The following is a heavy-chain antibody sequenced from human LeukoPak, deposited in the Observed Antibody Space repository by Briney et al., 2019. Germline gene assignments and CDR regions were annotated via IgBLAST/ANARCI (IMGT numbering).Heavy chain of an antibody. J-gene: IGHJ4*02. CDR1: GGSFSGYY. Sequence: SETLSLTCAVYGGSFSGYYWSWIRQPPGKGLEWIGEINHSGSTNYNPSLKSRVTISVDTSKNQFSLKLSSVTAADTAVYYCARVKDDSSGYYHKGEFDYWGQGTPVTVSS. D-gene: IGHD3-22*01. V-gene: IGHV4-34*01. CDR3: ARVKDDSSGYYHKGEFDY. CDR2: INHSGST.